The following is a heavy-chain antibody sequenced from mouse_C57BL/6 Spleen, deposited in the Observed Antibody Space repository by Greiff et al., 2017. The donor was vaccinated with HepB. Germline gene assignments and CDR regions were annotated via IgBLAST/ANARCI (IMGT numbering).Heavy chain of an antibody. V-gene: IGHV14-4*01. CDR2: IDPENGDT. CDR3: YYYGSRGDY. D-gene: IGHD1-1*01. Sequence: VQLQQSGAELVRPGASVKLSCTASGFNIKDDYMHWVKQRPEQGLEWIGWIDPENGDTEYASKFQGKATITADTSSNTAYLQLSSLTSEDTAVYYCYYYGSRGDYWGQGTTLTVSS. CDR1: GFNIKDDY. J-gene: IGHJ2*01.